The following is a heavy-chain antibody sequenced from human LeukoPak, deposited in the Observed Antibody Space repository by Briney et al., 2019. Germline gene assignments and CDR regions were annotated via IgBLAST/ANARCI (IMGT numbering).Heavy chain of an antibody. CDR3: AKGIDYYDTTYGMDV. Sequence: GGSLRLSCAASGFTFSSYAMSWVRQAPGKGLEWVSAISGSGGSTYYADSVKGRFTISRDDSKNTLYLQMNSLRAEDTAVYYCAKGIDYYDTTYGMDVWGQGTTVTVSS. CDR1: GFTFSSYA. J-gene: IGHJ6*02. D-gene: IGHD3-9*01. CDR2: ISGSGGST. V-gene: IGHV3-23*01.